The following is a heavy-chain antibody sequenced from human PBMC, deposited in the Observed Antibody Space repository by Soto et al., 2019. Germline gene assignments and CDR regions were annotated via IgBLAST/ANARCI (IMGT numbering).Heavy chain of an antibody. V-gene: IGHV4-39*01. Sequence: SETLSLTCTVSGGSISSSSYYWGWIRQPPGKGLEWIGSIYYSGSTYYNPSLKSRVTISVDTSKNQFSLKLSSVTAADTAVYYCASPWFYGDYTNWFDPWGQGTLVTVSS. CDR3: ASPWFYGDYTNWFDP. D-gene: IGHD4-17*01. CDR2: IYYSGST. CDR1: GGSISSSSYY. J-gene: IGHJ5*02.